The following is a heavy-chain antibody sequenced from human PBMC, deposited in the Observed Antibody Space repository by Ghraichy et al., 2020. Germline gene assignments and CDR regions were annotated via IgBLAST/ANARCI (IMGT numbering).Heavy chain of an antibody. Sequence: SPTLSLTCAVSGGSISGGFYSWSWIRQPPGKGLEWIGYIYHGGSPYYKSSLKSRVSISMDTSKNQFSLKLSSVTAADSAVYYCARGGKAHPPYYYYYMDVWGKGTTVTVSS. CDR3: ARGGKAHPPYYYYYMDV. CDR1: GGSISGGFYS. V-gene: IGHV4-30-2*01. CDR2: IYHGGSP. D-gene: IGHD4-23*01. J-gene: IGHJ6*03.